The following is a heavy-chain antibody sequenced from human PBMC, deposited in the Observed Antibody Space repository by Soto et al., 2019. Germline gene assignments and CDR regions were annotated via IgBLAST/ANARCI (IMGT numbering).Heavy chain of an antibody. D-gene: IGHD6-13*01. Sequence: GGSLRLSCAASGFTFSSYAMHWVRQAPGKGLEWVAVISYDGSNKYYADSVKGRFTISRDNSKNTLYLQMNSLRAEDTAVYYCARDSSSWYEHDYWGQGTLVTVSS. CDR1: GFTFSSYA. J-gene: IGHJ4*02. V-gene: IGHV3-30-3*01. CDR3: ARDSSSWYEHDY. CDR2: ISYDGSNK.